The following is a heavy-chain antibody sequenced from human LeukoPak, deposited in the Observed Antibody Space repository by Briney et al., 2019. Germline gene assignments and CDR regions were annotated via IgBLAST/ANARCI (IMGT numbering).Heavy chain of an antibody. J-gene: IGHJ4*02. D-gene: IGHD3-9*01. CDR1: GFTLSSYW. V-gene: IGHV3-74*01. CDR2: INPDGSRT. CDR3: ARDFEAPSNC. Sequence: PGGSLRLSCAASGFTLSSYWIHWVRHAPGEGLVWVSRINPDGSRTDYADSVKGRFTISRDNTKNTVDLQMNSLRAEDTAVYYCARDFEAPSNCWGQGTLVTVSS.